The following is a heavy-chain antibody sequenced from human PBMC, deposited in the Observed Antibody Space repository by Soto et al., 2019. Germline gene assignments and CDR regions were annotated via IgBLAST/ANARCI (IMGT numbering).Heavy chain of an antibody. CDR3: ARRGDSSSWYGIGDYYMDV. CDR2: IYYSGST. V-gene: IGHV4-59*08. J-gene: IGHJ6*03. CDR1: GGSFSGYY. Sequence: SETLSLTCAVYGGSFSGYYWSWIRQPPGKGLEWIGYIYYSGSTNYNPSLKSRVTISVDTSKNQFSLKLSSVTAADTAVYYCARRGDSSSWYGIGDYYMDVWGKGTTVTVS. D-gene: IGHD6-13*01.